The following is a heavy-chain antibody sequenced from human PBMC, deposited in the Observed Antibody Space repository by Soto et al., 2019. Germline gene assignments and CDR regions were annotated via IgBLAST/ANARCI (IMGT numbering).Heavy chain of an antibody. Sequence: ASVKVSCKASGYTFTSYYMHWVRQAPGKGLEWMGGFDPEDGETIYAQKFQGRVTMTEDTSTDTAYMELSSLRSEDTAVYYCATKYYYDSSGYYLGYWGQGTLVTVSS. CDR1: GYTFTSYY. J-gene: IGHJ4*02. CDR2: FDPEDGET. V-gene: IGHV1-24*01. CDR3: ATKYYYDSSGYYLGY. D-gene: IGHD3-22*01.